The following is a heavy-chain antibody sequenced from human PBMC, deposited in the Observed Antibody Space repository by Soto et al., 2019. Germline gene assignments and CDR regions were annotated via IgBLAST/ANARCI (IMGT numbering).Heavy chain of an antibody. CDR2: ISGSGGST. CDR1: GFTFSSYA. V-gene: IGHV3-23*01. D-gene: IGHD5-12*01. CDR3: AKDRFSGYALGNWFDP. Sequence: PGGSLRLSCAASGFTFSSYAMSWVRQAPGKGLEWVSAISGSGGSTYYADSVKGRFTISRDNSKNTLYLQMNSLRAEDTAVYYCAKDRFSGYALGNWFDPWGQGTLVTVSS. J-gene: IGHJ5*02.